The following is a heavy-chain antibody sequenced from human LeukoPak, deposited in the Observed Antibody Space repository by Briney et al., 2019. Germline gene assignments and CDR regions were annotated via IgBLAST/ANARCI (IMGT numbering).Heavy chain of an antibody. CDR2: ISYDGSNK. V-gene: IGHV3-30-3*01. Sequence: GGSLKLSCAAAGFTFSSYAMHWVRQAPGKGLEWVSVISYDGSNKYYADSVKGRFTFSRDNSQNTLYLQMNSLTVEDTAVYYCARSQSSSLIDYWGQGTLVTVSS. D-gene: IGHD6-13*01. CDR1: GFTFSSYA. CDR3: ARSQSSSLIDY. J-gene: IGHJ4*02.